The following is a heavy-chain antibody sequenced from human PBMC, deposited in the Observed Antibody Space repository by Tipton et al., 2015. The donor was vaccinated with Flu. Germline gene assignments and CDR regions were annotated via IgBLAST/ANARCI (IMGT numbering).Heavy chain of an antibody. Sequence: TLSLTCTVSGGSFSSFYWSWIRQSPGKGLEWIGYIFYNGNTNYNPSLKSRVTISVDTSKNQFSLKLTSVTAADTAVYYCARVVCSGGSCYSGDNYGMDVWGQGTTVTVSS. V-gene: IGHV4-59*01. D-gene: IGHD2-15*01. CDR2: IFYNGNT. J-gene: IGHJ6*02. CDR3: ARVVCSGGSCYSGDNYGMDV. CDR1: GGSFSSFY.